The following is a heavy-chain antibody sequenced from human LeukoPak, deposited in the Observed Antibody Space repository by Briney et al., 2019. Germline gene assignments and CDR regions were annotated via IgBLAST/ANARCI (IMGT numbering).Heavy chain of an antibody. D-gene: IGHD7-27*01. CDR1: GFTFSSYS. Sequence: GGSLKLSCAGSGFTFSSYSMNWVRQAPGKGLEWVSSISSSSSYIYYADSLKGRFTISRDNAKNSLYLQMNSLRAEDTAVYYCARELGAFDIWGQGTMVTVSS. J-gene: IGHJ3*02. CDR2: ISSSSSYI. CDR3: ARELGAFDI. V-gene: IGHV3-21*01.